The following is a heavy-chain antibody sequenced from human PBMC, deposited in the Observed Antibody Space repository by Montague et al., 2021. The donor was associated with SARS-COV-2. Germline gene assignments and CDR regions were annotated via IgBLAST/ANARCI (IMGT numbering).Heavy chain of an antibody. D-gene: IGHD3-9*01. V-gene: IGHV2-5*02. Sequence: PALVKPTQTLTLTCTFSGFSLTTSGVGVGWVRQTPGKALDCLALILWDDEKRYSPSLKTRVSITKDTSKNQVVLTTTNMDTVDTGTYYCVHRAGPNADDILTSYNAFASWGQGLLVAVSS. J-gene: IGHJ4*02. CDR1: GFSLTTSGVG. CDR2: ILWDDEK. CDR3: VHRAGPNADDILTSYNAFAS.